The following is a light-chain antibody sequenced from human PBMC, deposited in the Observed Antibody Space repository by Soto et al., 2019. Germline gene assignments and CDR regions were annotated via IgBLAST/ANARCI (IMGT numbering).Light chain of an antibody. Sequence: DVVMTQSPLFLPVTLGQPASISCRSSQSLIHSDGNTYLSWSQQRPGQSPRRLIYEVSDRDSGVPDRFTGSGSGTDFTLKISRVEAEDVGVYYCLQGTHWPWTFGQGTEVEIK. CDR2: EVS. CDR1: QSLIHSDGNTY. J-gene: IGKJ1*01. V-gene: IGKV2-30*02. CDR3: LQGTHWPWT.